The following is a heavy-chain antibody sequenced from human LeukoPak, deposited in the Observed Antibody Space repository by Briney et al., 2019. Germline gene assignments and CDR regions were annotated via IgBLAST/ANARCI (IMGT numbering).Heavy chain of an antibody. Sequence: GGSLRLSCAASGFAFSDYSMNWVRQAPGKGLEWVASVNTVSSYIYYADSMRGRFTISRDNAKNSLFLQMNSLRAEDTAVYYCARLRRNSDRSDFFYYYDHWGQGTLVTVSS. CDR3: ARLRRNSDRSDFFYYYDH. V-gene: IGHV3-21*01. CDR2: VNTVSSYI. CDR1: GFAFSDYS. J-gene: IGHJ4*02. D-gene: IGHD3-22*01.